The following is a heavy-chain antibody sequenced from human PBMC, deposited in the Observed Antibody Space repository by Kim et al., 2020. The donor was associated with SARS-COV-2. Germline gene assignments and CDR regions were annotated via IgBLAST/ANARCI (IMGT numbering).Heavy chain of an antibody. CDR2: IIPIFGTA. D-gene: IGHD5-12*01. J-gene: IGHJ4*02. CDR1: GGTFSSYA. V-gene: IGHV1-69*06. Sequence: SVKVSCKASGGTFSSYAISWVRQAPGHALEWMGGIIPIFGTANYAQRFQGRVTITADTSTSTAYMELSSLRSEDTAVYYCARSPYSGYYYFDYWGQGTL. CDR3: ARSPYSGYYYFDY.